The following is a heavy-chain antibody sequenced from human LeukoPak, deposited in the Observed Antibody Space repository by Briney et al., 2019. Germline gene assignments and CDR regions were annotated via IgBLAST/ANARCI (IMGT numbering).Heavy chain of an antibody. CDR2: ISSSSSTI. V-gene: IGHV3-48*04. Sequence: GGSLRLSCEASGFTFSSYSMNWVRQAPGKGLEWVSYISSSSSTIYYADSVKGRFTISRDNAKNSLYLQMNSLRAEDTAVYYCARGGYCSGGSCRGGYWGQGTLVTVSS. D-gene: IGHD2-15*01. CDR1: GFTFSSYS. J-gene: IGHJ4*02. CDR3: ARGGYCSGGSCRGGY.